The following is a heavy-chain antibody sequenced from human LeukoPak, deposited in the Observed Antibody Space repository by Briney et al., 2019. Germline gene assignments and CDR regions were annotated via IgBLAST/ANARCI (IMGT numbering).Heavy chain of an antibody. D-gene: IGHD6-13*01. J-gene: IGHJ3*02. CDR3: ARAPGYSSSWYPRGDAFDI. V-gene: IGHV3-30*03. CDR2: ISYDGSNK. Sequence: GGSLGLSCAASGFTFSSYGMHWVRQAPGKGLEWVAVISYDGSNKYYADSVKGRFTISRDNSKNTLYLQMNSLRAEDTAVYYCARAPGYSSSWYPRGDAFDIWGQGTMVTVSS. CDR1: GFTFSSYG.